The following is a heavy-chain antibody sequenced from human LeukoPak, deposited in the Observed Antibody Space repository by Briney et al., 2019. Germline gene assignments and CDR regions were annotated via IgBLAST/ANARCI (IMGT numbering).Heavy chain of an antibody. Sequence: GESLKISCKGSGDSFTSYWIGWVLQMPGKGLEWMVIIYPGDSDTRYSPSFQGQVTISADKSISTAYLQWSSLNASDTAMYYCARLPHADTAMVLPFHYYYGMDVWGQGTTVTVSS. CDR3: ARLPHADTAMVLPFHYYYGMDV. J-gene: IGHJ6*02. D-gene: IGHD5-18*01. CDR2: IYPGDSDT. CDR1: GDSFTSYW. V-gene: IGHV5-51*01.